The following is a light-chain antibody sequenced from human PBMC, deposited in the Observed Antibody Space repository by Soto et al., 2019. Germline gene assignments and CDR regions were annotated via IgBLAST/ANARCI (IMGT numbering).Light chain of an antibody. CDR3: QQSYSTPRT. CDR2: DAS. CDR1: QTISTW. J-gene: IGKJ1*01. V-gene: IGKV1-5*01. Sequence: DIQVTQSPPTLSASVGDRVTITCRASQTISTWMAWYQQKPGKAPKLLVYDASTLQSGVASRFSGSGSGTEFTLIISSLQPDDSATYYCQQSYSTPRTFGQGTKVDIK.